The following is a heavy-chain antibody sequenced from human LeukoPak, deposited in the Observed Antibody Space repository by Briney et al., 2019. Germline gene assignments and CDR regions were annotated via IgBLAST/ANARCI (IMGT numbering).Heavy chain of an antibody. V-gene: IGHV1-2*02. CDR2: INPNSGGT. D-gene: IGHD6-13*01. Sequence: ASVKVSCKASGYTFTGYYMHWVRQAPGQGLEWMGWINPNSGGTNYAQKFQGRVTMTRDTSISTAYMELSRLRSDDTAVYYCARDPLSSRWSTYYYAMDVWGQGTMVTVSS. J-gene: IGHJ6*02. CDR3: ARDPLSSRWSTYYYAMDV. CDR1: GYTFTGYY.